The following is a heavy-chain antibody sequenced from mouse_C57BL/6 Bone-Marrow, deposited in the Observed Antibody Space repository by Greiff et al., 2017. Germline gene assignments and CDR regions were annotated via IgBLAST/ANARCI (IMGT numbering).Heavy chain of an antibody. V-gene: IGHV1-81*01. CDR3: ADYGSSYEWFAY. CDR1: GYTFTSYG. J-gene: IGHJ3*01. D-gene: IGHD1-1*01. CDR2: IYPRSGNT. Sequence: QVQLQQSGAELARPGASVKLSCKASGYTFTSYGISWVKQRTGQGLEWIGEIYPRSGNTSYNEKFKGKATLTADKSSSTAYMELRSLTSEDAAVYFCADYGSSYEWFAYWGQGTLVTVSA.